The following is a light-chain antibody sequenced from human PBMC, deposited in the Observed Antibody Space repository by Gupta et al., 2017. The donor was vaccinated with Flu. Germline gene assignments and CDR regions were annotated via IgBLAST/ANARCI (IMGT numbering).Light chain of an antibody. Sequence: GQPASISCRSSQGRVYSDGNTYLNWIQQRPGQSPRRLIYMVSKRESGVPDRFSGSGSGTDFTLIISSVEADDVGIYYCRQGAHWPWAFGQGTKVEIK. J-gene: IGKJ1*01. CDR2: MVS. CDR1: QGRVYSDGNTY. CDR3: RQGAHWPWA. V-gene: IGKV2-30*01.